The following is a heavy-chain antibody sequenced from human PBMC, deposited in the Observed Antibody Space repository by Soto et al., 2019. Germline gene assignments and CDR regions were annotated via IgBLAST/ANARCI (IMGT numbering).Heavy chain of an antibody. J-gene: IGHJ6*02. CDR2: ISSSSSYI. V-gene: IGHV3-21*01. D-gene: IGHD2-2*02. CDR1: GFTFSSYS. Sequence: GGSLRLSCAASGFTFSSYSMNWVRQAPGKGLEWVSSISSSSSYIYYADSVKGRFTISRDNAKNSLYLQMNSLRAEDTAVYYCARDLHCSSTSCYTYYYYGMDVWGQGTTATVSS. CDR3: ARDLHCSSTSCYTYYYYGMDV.